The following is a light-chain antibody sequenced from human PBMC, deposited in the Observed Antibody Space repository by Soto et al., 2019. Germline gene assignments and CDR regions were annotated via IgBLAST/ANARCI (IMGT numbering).Light chain of an antibody. CDR3: GSFTGTTTLDV. CDR1: SSDVGAYKY. CDR2: GVS. V-gene: IGLV2-14*03. J-gene: IGLJ1*01. Sequence: QSALAQPASVSGSPGQSITISCTGTSSDVGAYKYVSWYQQHPGKVPKLIIYGVSNRPSGVSNRFSGSKSGNTAFLTISGLQPEDEADYYCGSFTGTTTLDVFGTGTKVTVL.